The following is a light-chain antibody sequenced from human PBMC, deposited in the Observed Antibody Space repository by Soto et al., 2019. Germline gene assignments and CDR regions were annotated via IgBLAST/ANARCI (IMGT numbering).Light chain of an antibody. CDR1: QTISSW. V-gene: IGKV1-5*03. Sequence: DIQITRSSSTLSGSVGDRVTITCRASQTISSWLAWYQQKPEKAPKLLIYKASTLKSGVPSRFSGSGSGTKFTLTISSLQPDDFATYYCPHYNSYSEAFGQGTKVDIK. J-gene: IGKJ1*01. CDR3: PHYNSYSEA. CDR2: KAS.